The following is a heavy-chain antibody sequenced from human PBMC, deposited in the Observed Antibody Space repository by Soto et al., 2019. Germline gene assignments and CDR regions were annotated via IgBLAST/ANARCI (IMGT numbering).Heavy chain of an antibody. CDR1: GFSLSNAGLG. CDR3: ASTCSTSWYWFDP. J-gene: IGHJ5*02. D-gene: IGHD6-13*01. CDR2: IFSNDEK. V-gene: IGHV2-26*01. Sequence: QVTVKESGPVLVKPTETLTLTCTVSGFSLSNAGLGVSWIRQPPGKAREWLAHIFSNDEKSYSTSLKSRRTISKDTSKSPVGLTMTTMDPVDTATYYCASTCSTSWYWFDPWGQGTLVTVSS.